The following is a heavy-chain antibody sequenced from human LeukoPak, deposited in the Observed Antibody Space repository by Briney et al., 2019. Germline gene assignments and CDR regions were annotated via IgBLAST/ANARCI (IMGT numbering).Heavy chain of an antibody. D-gene: IGHD3-3*01. V-gene: IGHV4-39*01. Sequence: SETLSLTCTVSGGSISSSSYYCGWIRQSPGKGLEWIGSIYYSGSTYYNPSLKSRVTISVDASKNQFSLKLSSVTAADTAVYYCARHYYDFWSGSAFQHWGQGTLVTVSS. CDR3: ARHYYDFWSGSAFQH. J-gene: IGHJ1*01. CDR1: GGSISSSSYY. CDR2: IYYSGST.